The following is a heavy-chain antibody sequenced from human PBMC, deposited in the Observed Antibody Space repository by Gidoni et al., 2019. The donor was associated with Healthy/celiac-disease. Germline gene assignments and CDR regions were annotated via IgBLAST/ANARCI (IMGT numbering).Heavy chain of an antibody. Sequence: ELQLVQSGAAAKKPGESRKISSKRSGDSCTSYWIGGVSQMPGKGREWMGIRYPGDSDTRYSPSFQGQVTSSADKSSSTSYLQWSSMKASDTAMYYCAFRPQGEAFDIWGQGTMVTVSS. CDR2: RYPGDSDT. CDR3: AFRPQGEAFDI. CDR1: GDSCTSYW. D-gene: IGHD3-16*01. V-gene: IGHV5-51*01. J-gene: IGHJ3*02.